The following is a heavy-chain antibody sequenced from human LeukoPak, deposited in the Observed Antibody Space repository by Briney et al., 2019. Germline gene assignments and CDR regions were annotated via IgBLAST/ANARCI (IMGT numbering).Heavy chain of an antibody. CDR1: GFTFSSYA. CDR2: ISGSGGST. V-gene: IGHV3-23*01. CDR3: ARQFLRCYLEWFDY. J-gene: IGHJ4*02. Sequence: GGSLRLSCAASGFTFSSYAMSWVRQAPGKGLEWVSAISGSGGSTYYADSVKGRLPIYRDNYENTLYLKMKTLRAEDRAVYFCARQFLRCYLEWFDYWGQGTLVTVSS. D-gene: IGHD3-3*01.